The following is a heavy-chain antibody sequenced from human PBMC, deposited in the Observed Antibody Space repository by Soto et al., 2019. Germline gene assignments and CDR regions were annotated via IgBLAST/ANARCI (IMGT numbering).Heavy chain of an antibody. V-gene: IGHV3-30*03. J-gene: IGHJ4*02. Sequence: QVQLVESGGGVVQPGRSLRLSCAASGFPFTSYGMHWVREGPDKGLEWVAIISYDGSDKYYADSVKGRFTISRDNSKNTRYLQMNSLRPEDTALYYCVGGQYYFDYRGQGTLVSVSS. CDR3: VGGQYYFDY. CDR2: ISYDGSDK. D-gene: IGHD3-10*01. CDR1: GFPFTSYG.